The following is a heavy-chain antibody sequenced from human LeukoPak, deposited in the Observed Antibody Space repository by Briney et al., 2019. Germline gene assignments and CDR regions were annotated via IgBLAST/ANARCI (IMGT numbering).Heavy chain of an antibody. CDR3: ARVVVGQTYYYYYYGMDV. Sequence: KPSETLSLTCTVSGGSISSYYWSWIRQPAGKGLEWIGRIYTSGSTNYNPSLKSRVTMSVDTSKSQFSLKLSSVTAADTAVYYCARVVVGQTYYYYYYGMDVWGQGTTVTVSS. CDR2: IYTSGST. CDR1: GGSISSYY. D-gene: IGHD2-15*01. J-gene: IGHJ6*02. V-gene: IGHV4-4*07.